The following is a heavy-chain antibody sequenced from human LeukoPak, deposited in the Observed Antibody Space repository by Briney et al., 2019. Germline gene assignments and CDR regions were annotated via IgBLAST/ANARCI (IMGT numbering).Heavy chain of an antibody. J-gene: IGHJ4*02. Sequence: PGGFLRLSCAASGFTFSSYAMSWVRQAPGKGLEWVSAISGSGGSTYYADSVKGRFTISRDNSKNTLYLQMNSLRAEDTAVYYCAKTPLVIVATTTTFDYWGQGTLVTVSS. CDR1: GFTFSSYA. CDR3: AKTPLVIVATTTTFDY. D-gene: IGHD5-12*01. V-gene: IGHV3-23*01. CDR2: ISGSGGST.